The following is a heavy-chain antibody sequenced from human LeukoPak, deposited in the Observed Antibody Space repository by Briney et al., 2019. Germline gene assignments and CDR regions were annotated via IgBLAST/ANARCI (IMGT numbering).Heavy chain of an antibody. V-gene: IGHV4-34*01. D-gene: IGHD3-3*01. J-gene: IGHJ4*02. CDR2: INHSGST. CDR1: GGSFSGYY. CDR3: ARGRITIFGVVTIRYYFDY. Sequence: SETLSLTCAVYGGSFSGYYWSWIRQPPGKGLEWIGEINHSGSTNYNPSLKSRVTISVDTSKNQFSLKLSSVTAADTAVYYCARGRITIFGVVTIRYYFDYWGQGTLVTVSS.